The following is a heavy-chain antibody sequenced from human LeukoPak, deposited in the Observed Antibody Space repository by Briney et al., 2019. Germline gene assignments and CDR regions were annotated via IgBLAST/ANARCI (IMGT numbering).Heavy chain of an antibody. J-gene: IGHJ6*03. V-gene: IGHV4-59*01. CDR2: INYSGSN. D-gene: IGHD3-3*01. CDR1: GGSISSDD. CDR3: ARGSKNYDFWSGYYPPPYYYMDV. Sequence: SETLSLTCTVSGGSISSDDWNWIRQPPGKGLECIGYINYSGSNNYNPSLRRRVTISVDTSKNHSSLRLSSVTAADTAVYYCARGSKNYDFWSGYYPPPYYYMDVWGKGTSVTVSS.